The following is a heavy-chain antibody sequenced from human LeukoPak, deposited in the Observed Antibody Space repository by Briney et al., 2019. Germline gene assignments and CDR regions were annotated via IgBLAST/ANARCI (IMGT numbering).Heavy chain of an antibody. V-gene: IGHV4-39*01. D-gene: IGHD3-22*01. Sequence: SETLSLTCTVSGGSISSSSYYWGWIRQPPGKGLEWIGSIYYSGSTYYNPSLKSRVTISVDASKNQFSLKLSSVTAAGTAVYYCARQEGITMIVVVPWGQGTLVTVSS. CDR3: ARQEGITMIVVVP. J-gene: IGHJ5*02. CDR2: IYYSGST. CDR1: GGSISSSSYY.